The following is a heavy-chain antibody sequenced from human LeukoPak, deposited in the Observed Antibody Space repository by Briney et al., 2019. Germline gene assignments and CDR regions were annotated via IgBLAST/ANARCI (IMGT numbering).Heavy chain of an antibody. V-gene: IGHV3-30*02. Sequence: GSLRLSCAASGFTFSHYGMLWVRPAPGKGLEWVAFIRYDGSNKYYVDAVRGRFTISRDNSKDTLYLQMNSLRAEDTAVYYCAKEIDTSGYSPFDYWGQGTLVTVSS. CDR3: AKEIDTSGYSPFDY. CDR1: GFTFSHYG. CDR2: IRYDGSNK. J-gene: IGHJ4*02. D-gene: IGHD3-22*01.